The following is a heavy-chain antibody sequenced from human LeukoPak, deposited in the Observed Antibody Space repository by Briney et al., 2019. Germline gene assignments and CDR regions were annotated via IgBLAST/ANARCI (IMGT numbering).Heavy chain of an antibody. D-gene: IGHD1-7*01. CDR3: ARVRNWNYRDFDY. Sequence: HSGGSLRLSCAASGFTFSSYAMHWVRQAPGKGLEWVAVISYDGSNKYYADSVKGRFSISRDNSKNTLFLQMNSLRGEDSALYYCARVRNWNYRDFDYWGQGTLVTVSS. V-gene: IGHV3-30*04. J-gene: IGHJ4*02. CDR2: ISYDGSNK. CDR1: GFTFSSYA.